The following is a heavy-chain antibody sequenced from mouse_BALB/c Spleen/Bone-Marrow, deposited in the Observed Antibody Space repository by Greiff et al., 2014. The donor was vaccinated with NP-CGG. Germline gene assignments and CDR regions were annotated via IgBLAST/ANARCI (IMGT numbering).Heavy chain of an antibody. V-gene: IGHV5-9*02. CDR2: ISSGGSYT. Sequence: DVMLVESGGGLVKPGGSLKLSCAASGFAFSSYDMSWVRQTPEKRLEWVATISSGGSYTYYPDSVKGRFTISRDNARNTLYLQMSSLRSEDTALYYCARPLTGAHFDYWGQGTTLTVSS. CDR1: GFAFSSYD. J-gene: IGHJ2*01. D-gene: IGHD4-1*01. CDR3: ARPLTGAHFDY.